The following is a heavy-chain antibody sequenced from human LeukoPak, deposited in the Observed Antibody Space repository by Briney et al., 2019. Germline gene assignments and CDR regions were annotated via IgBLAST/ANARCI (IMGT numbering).Heavy chain of an antibody. CDR3: TTGYCSRTSCYYFDY. Sequence: GGSLRLSCAASGFTFSNAWMSWVRQAPGKGLEGVGRIKSKTDGGTTDYAAPVKGRFTISRDDSKNTLYLQKNSLKTEDTAVYYCTTGYCSRTSCYYFDYWGQGTLVTVSS. CDR2: IKSKTDGGTT. CDR1: GFTFSNAW. D-gene: IGHD2-2*01. V-gene: IGHV3-15*01. J-gene: IGHJ4*02.